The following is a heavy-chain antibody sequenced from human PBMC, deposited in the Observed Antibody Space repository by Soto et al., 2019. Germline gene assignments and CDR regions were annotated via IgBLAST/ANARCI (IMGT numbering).Heavy chain of an antibody. J-gene: IGHJ5*02. CDR1: GYTFTSYG. D-gene: IGHD2-15*01. V-gene: IGHV1-18*04. Sequence: ASVKVSCKASGYTFTSYGISWVRQAPGQGLEWMGWISAYNGNTNYAQKLQGRVTMTTDTSTSTAYMELRSLRSDDTAVYCCARDAVVVVAATPVHNWFDPWGQGTLVTVSS. CDR3: ARDAVVVVAATPVHNWFDP. CDR2: ISAYNGNT.